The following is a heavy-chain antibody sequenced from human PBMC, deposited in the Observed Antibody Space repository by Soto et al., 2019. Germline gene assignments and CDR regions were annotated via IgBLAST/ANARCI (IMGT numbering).Heavy chain of an antibody. CDR3: ARDRGSYYDFWSGYYIGIGFDY. Sequence: GGSLRLSCAASGFTFCSYSMNWVRQAPGKGLEWVSSISSSSSYIYYADSVKGRFTISRDNAKNSLYLQMNSLRAEDTAVYYCARDRGSYYDFWSGYYIGIGFDYWGQGTLVTVSS. J-gene: IGHJ4*02. V-gene: IGHV3-21*01. CDR1: GFTFCSYS. D-gene: IGHD3-3*01. CDR2: ISSSSSYI.